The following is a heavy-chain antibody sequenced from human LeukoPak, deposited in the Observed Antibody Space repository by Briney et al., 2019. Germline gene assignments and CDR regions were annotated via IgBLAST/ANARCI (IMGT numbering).Heavy chain of an antibody. D-gene: IGHD3-10*01. V-gene: IGHV4-59*12. CDR2: IDHTGTT. Sequence: SETLSLTCSVSDDSITIYYWTRIRQPPGKGLEWIGYIDHTGTTNYNPSLNSRVTISRDTSKNQFSLRLSYVTAADTALYYCARDSGILKDALDIWGQGTMVTVSS. J-gene: IGHJ3*02. CDR1: DDSITIYY. CDR3: ARDSGILKDALDI.